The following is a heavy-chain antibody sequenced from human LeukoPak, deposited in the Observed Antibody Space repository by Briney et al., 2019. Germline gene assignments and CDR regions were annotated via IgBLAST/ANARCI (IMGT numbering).Heavy chain of an antibody. Sequence: ASVKVSCKASGHTFTSYDINWVRQAPGQGLEWMGWINTNTGNPTYAQGFTGRFVFSLDTSVSTAYLQISSLKAEDTAVYYCARGQVVVTAIPDYWGQGTLVTVSS. CDR1: GHTFTSYD. J-gene: IGHJ4*02. D-gene: IGHD2-21*02. V-gene: IGHV7-4-1*02. CDR2: INTNTGNP. CDR3: ARGQVVVTAIPDY.